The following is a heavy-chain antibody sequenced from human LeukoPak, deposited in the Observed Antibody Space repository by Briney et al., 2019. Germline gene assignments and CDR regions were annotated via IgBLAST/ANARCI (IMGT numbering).Heavy chain of an antibody. CDR3: ARIGNSGSYHVVGVAVDY. CDR1: GFTFSSYA. J-gene: IGHJ4*02. V-gene: IGHV3-23*01. CDR2: ISGSGGST. D-gene: IGHD1-26*01. Sequence: GGSLRLSCAASGFTFSSYAMSWVRQAPGKGLEWVSAISGSGGSTYYADSVKGRFTISRDNSKNTLYLQMNSLRAEDTAVYYCARIGNSGSYHVVGVAVDYWGQGTLVTVSS.